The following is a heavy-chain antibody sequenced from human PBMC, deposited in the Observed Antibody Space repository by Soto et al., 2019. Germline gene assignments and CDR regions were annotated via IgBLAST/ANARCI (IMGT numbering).Heavy chain of an antibody. Sequence: EVQLLESGGGLVQPGGSLRLSCAASGFTFITYGMTWVRQAPGKGLEYVSSITGSGAGTYYAESVKGRFTISRDNSNNTLYLQMISLRAEDTAIYYCARDAGPLNYWGQGTLVTVSS. CDR1: GFTFITYG. V-gene: IGHV3-23*01. J-gene: IGHJ4*02. D-gene: IGHD3-10*01. CDR2: ITGSGAGT. CDR3: ARDAGPLNY.